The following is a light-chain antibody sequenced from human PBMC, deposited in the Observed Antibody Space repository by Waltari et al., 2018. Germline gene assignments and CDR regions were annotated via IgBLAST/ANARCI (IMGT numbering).Light chain of an antibody. CDR2: DVN. Sequence: QSVLTQPPSASGSPGQSVTISCTGSSSDVGGYNSVSWYQRHPGKAPKLMIYDVNKRPAGVPDRFSGSKSCHTASLTVSGLQVEDEGDYYCGSYADTSTWVFGGGTSLTVL. V-gene: IGLV2-8*01. CDR1: SSDVGGYNS. CDR3: GSYADTSTWV. J-gene: IGLJ3*02.